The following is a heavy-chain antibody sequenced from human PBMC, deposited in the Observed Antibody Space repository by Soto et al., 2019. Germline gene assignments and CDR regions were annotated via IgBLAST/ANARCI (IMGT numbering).Heavy chain of an antibody. CDR2: IIPIFRTT. V-gene: IGHV1-69*01. CDR1: GDTFNIYA. Sequence: QVQLVQSGAEVKKPGSSVKVSCQASGDTFNIYAVSWVRQAPGQGLEWMGGIIPIFRTTNYAQKFQGRVTITADESTSTAYMELSSLRSEDTAVYSCVTTFGVVERGWFDPWGQGTLVSVSS. D-gene: IGHD3-3*01. J-gene: IGHJ5*02. CDR3: VTTFGVVERGWFDP.